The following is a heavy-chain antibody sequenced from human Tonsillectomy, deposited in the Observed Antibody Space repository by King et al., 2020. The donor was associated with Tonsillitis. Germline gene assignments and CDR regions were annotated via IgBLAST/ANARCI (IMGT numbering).Heavy chain of an antibody. CDR3: PTASAHSMVRGLISHPFDP. CDR2: IKSETDGGTT. V-gene: IGHV3-15*01. Sequence: VQLVESGGGLVKPGGSLRLSCAASGFTFSNAYMTWVRQAPGKGLEWVGRIKSETDGGTTDYAAPVKGRFTISRDDSKNTLYLQMNRLQTEDTAVYYCPTASAHSMVRGLISHPFDPWGQGTLVTVSS. CDR1: GFTFSNAY. J-gene: IGHJ5*02. D-gene: IGHD3-10*01.